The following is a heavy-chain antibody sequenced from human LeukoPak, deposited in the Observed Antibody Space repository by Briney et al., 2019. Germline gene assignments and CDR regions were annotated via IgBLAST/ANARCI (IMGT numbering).Heavy chain of an antibody. CDR2: IYYSGST. Sequence: PSETLSLTCTVSGGSISSYYWSWIRQPPGKGLEWIGYIYYSGSTNYNPSLKSRVTISVDTSKNQFSLKLSSVTAADTAVYYCARRTEGWGQGTLVTVSS. J-gene: IGHJ4*02. CDR1: GGSISSYY. D-gene: IGHD1-1*01. V-gene: IGHV4-59*12. CDR3: ARRTEG.